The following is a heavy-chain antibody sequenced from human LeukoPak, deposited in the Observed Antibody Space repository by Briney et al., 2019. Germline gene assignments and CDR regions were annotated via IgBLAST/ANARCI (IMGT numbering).Heavy chain of an antibody. Sequence: GGSLRLSRAASGFTFSSYAMHWVRQAPGKGLEYVSAISSNGGSTYYANSVKGRFTISRDNSKNTLYLQMGSLRAEDMAVYYCARGPDILNAFDIWGQGTMVTVSS. V-gene: IGHV3-64*01. CDR3: ARGPDILNAFDI. J-gene: IGHJ3*02. D-gene: IGHD2-8*01. CDR1: GFTFSSYA. CDR2: ISSNGGST.